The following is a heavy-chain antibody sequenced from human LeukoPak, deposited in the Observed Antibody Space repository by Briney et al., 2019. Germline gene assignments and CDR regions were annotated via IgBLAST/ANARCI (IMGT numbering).Heavy chain of an antibody. CDR2: FYYSGSP. D-gene: IGHD5-24*01. V-gene: IGHV4-59*01. CDR1: GGSIGSYY. Sequence: SETLSLTCTISGGSIGSYYWSWIRQPPGKGLEWIGYFYYSGSPSYNPSLKSRVAISVDTSKNQLSLSLRSVTAADTAIYYCAREGDGPFDYWGQGTLVTVSS. J-gene: IGHJ4*02. CDR3: AREGDGPFDY.